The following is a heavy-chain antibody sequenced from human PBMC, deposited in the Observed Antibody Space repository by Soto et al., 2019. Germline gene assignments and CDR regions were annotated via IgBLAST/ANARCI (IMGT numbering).Heavy chain of an antibody. Sequence: SVKVSCKTSGYTFSNYGITWVRQAPGQPLEWLGWISLYSDGTNYAQKFQGRVSMTTDTSTTTAYMEMRSLRSDDTAVYYCARVVPGAEAWFGPWGQGTLVTVSS. J-gene: IGHJ5*02. CDR1: GYTFSNYG. V-gene: IGHV1-18*01. CDR2: ISLYSDGT. D-gene: IGHD2-2*01. CDR3: ARVVPGAEAWFGP.